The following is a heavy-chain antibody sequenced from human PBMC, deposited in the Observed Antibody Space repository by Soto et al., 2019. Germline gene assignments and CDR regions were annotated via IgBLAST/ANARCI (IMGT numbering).Heavy chain of an antibody. CDR1: GYTFTGYA. Sequence: QVQLVQSGAEEKKPGASVKVSCKASGYTFTGYAMHWVRQAPGRRLEWMGWINAGNGNTKYSQKFQGRVTITRDTSASTAYMELSSLGSEDTAVYYCAGAVAVPADFDYWGQGTLVTVSS. J-gene: IGHJ4*02. CDR2: INAGNGNT. V-gene: IGHV1-3*05. CDR3: AGAVAVPADFDY. D-gene: IGHD6-19*01.